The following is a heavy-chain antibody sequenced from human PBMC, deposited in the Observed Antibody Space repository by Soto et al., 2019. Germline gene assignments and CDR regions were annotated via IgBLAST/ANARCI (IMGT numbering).Heavy chain of an antibody. CDR3: AKDFYVGSYGPSDY. CDR1: GFTFSSYA. J-gene: IGHJ4*02. V-gene: IGHV3-23*01. Sequence: GGSLRLSCAASGFTFSSYAMSWVRQAPGKGLEWASAISGSGGSTYYADSVKGRFTISRDNSKNTLYLQMNSLRAEDTAVYYCAKDFYVGSYGPSDYWGQGTLVTVSS. D-gene: IGHD5-18*01. CDR2: ISGSGGST.